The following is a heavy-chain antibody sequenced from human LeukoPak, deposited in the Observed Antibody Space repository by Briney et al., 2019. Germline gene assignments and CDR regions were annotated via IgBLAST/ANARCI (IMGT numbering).Heavy chain of an antibody. V-gene: IGHV7-4-1*02. CDR3: ARDDGSGSYYPDY. CDR2: INTNTGSP. D-gene: IGHD3-10*01. CDR1: GYTFSIDD. J-gene: IGHJ4*02. Sequence: ASVKVSCKASGYTFSIDDMNWVRQAPGQGLEWMGWINTNTGSPTYAQGFTGRFVFSLDTSVSTAYLQISSLKAEDTAVYYCARDDGSGSYYPDYWGQGTLVTVSS.